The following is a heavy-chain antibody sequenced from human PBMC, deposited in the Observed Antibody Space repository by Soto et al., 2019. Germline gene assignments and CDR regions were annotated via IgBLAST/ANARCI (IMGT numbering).Heavy chain of an antibody. D-gene: IGHD3-3*01. Sequence: ASVKVSCKVSGYTLTELSMHWVRQAPGKGLEWMGGFDPEDGETIYAQKFQGRVTMTEDTSTDTAYMELSSLRSEDTAVYYFATTPLVLRFLEWLSEFDYWGQGTLVTVSS. CDR3: ATTPLVLRFLEWLSEFDY. CDR1: GYTLTELS. V-gene: IGHV1-24*01. J-gene: IGHJ4*02. CDR2: FDPEDGET.